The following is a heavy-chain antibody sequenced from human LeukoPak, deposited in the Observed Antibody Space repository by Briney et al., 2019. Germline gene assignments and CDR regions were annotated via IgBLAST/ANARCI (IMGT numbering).Heavy chain of an antibody. J-gene: IGHJ4*02. CDR2: ITWDGGMT. CDR3: TKDRYCTTTSCPLDY. Sequence: PGGSLRLSCAASGFTFDDYTFHWVRQAPGKGLEWFSLITWDGGMTYYADSVKGRFTISRDNSKNSVYLQMNSLRTEDTALYYCTKDRYCTTTSCPLDYWGQGTLVTVSS. D-gene: IGHD2-2*01. V-gene: IGHV3-43*01. CDR1: GFTFDDYT.